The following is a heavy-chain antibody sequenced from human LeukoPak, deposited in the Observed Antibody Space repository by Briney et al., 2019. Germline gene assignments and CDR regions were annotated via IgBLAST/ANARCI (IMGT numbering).Heavy chain of an antibody. D-gene: IGHD1-26*01. J-gene: IGHJ4*02. CDR3: AREGRLSLSVSIDY. V-gene: IGHV3-48*01. CDR2: ISSSSSTI. Sequence: PGGSLRLSCAASGFTFSSYSMNWVRQAPGKGLEWVSYISSSSSTIYYADSVKGRFTISRDNAKNSLYLQMNSLRAEDTAVYYCAREGRLSLSVSIDYWGQGTLVTVSS. CDR1: GFTFSSYS.